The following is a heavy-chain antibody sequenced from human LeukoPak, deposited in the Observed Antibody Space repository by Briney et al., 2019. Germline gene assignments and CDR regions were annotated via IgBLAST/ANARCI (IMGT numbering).Heavy chain of an antibody. J-gene: IGHJ4*02. Sequence: GASVKVSCKASGYTFTSYGISWVRQAPGQGLEWMGWISAYNGNTNYAQKLQGRVTMTTDTSTSTAYMELRSMRSDDTAVYYCARVGTIFGVVPRLYCDYWGQGTLVTVSS. D-gene: IGHD3-3*01. CDR2: ISAYNGNT. CDR1: GYTFTSYG. CDR3: ARVGTIFGVVPRLYCDY. V-gene: IGHV1-18*01.